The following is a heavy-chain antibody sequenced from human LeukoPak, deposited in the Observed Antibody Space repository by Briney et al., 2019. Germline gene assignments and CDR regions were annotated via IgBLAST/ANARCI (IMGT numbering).Heavy chain of an antibody. Sequence: PGGSLRLSCAASGFTVSSNYMSWVRQAPGKGLEWVSVIYRDGRTNYADSVKGRFTISRDNSKNTVYLQMNRLRVEDTAIYYCARDRGAAAGDWGQGTLVTVSS. CDR2: IYRDGRT. J-gene: IGHJ4*02. D-gene: IGHD6-13*01. V-gene: IGHV3-53*01. CDR3: ARDRGAAAGD. CDR1: GFTVSSNY.